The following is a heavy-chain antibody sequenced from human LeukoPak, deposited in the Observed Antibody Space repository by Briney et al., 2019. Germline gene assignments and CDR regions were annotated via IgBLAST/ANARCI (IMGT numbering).Heavy chain of an antibody. Sequence: SETLSLTCTASGASISTYYWIWIRQPPGEGLEWIAYIAPSRGAIYTPALKSCLTVSLDTSKNQSSLKLNSVSAADTAVYYCARHVANTVTRGYSCHPMDVWGKGTTVSVSS. D-gene: IGHD4-17*01. V-gene: IGHV4-4*09. J-gene: IGHJ6*03. CDR3: ARHVANTVTRGYSCHPMDV. CDR1: GASISTYY. CDR2: IAPSRGA.